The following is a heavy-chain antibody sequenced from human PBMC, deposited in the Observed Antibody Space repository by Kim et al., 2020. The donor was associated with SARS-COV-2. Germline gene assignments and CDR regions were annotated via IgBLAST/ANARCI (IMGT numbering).Heavy chain of an antibody. CDR3: NRNLSY. J-gene: IGHJ4*02. CDR2: KSKNYST. Sequence: KSKNYSTQFAASVKGRFTISRDESKNTAYLQMNSLKTEDTAVYYWNRNLSYGGQGTLETVSS. V-gene: IGHV3-73*01.